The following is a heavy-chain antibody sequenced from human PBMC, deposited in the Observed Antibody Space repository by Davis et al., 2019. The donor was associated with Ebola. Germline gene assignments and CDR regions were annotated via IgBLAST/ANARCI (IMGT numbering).Heavy chain of an antibody. CDR2: INHSGST. V-gene: IGHV4-34*01. J-gene: IGHJ6*02. Sequence: SETLSLTCAVYGGSFSGYYWSWIRQPPGKGLEWIGEINHSGSTNYNPSLKSRVTISVDTSKNQFSLKLSSVTAADTAVYYCARERYYDFWSGSTASNKYYYYGMDVWGQGTTVTVSS. D-gene: IGHD3-3*01. CDR3: ARERYYDFWSGSTASNKYYYYGMDV. CDR1: GGSFSGYY.